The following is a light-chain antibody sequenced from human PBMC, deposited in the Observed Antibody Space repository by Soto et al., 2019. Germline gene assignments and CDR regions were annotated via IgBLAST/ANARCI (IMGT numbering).Light chain of an antibody. CDR2: DAS. J-gene: IGKJ3*01. V-gene: IGKV3-11*01. CDR3: MQRSNWPCT. CDR1: QSVSTY. Sequence: EIVLTQSPATLSLSPGERATLSCRASQSVSTYLAWYQQKPGQTPRLLLYDASNRATAIPARFSGSGSGTAFTLTSSSLEPEAFAVYYCMQRSNWPCTFGPGTKVDI.